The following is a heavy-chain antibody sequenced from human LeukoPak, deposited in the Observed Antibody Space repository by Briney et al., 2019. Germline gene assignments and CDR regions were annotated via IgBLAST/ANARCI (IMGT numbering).Heavy chain of an antibody. CDR2: IYYSGST. CDR3: ARYSYYYDSSGYYWNRNQNRGVDY. J-gene: IGHJ4*02. Sequence: PSETLSLTCTVSGGSISSYYWSWIRQPPGKGLEWIGYIYYSGSTYYNPSLKSRVTISVDTSKNQFSLKLSSVTAADTAVYYCARYSYYYDSSGYYWNRNQNRGVDYWGQGTLVTVSS. CDR1: GGSISSYY. D-gene: IGHD3-22*01. V-gene: IGHV4-59*12.